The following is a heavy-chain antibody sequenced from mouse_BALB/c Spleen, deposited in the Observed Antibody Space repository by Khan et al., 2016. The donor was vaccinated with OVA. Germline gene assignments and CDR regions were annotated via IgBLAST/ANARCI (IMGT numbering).Heavy chain of an antibody. D-gene: IGHD2-14*01. CDR3: TREGAYYRSDGWFAY. CDR1: GYNFTTYT. V-gene: IGHV1-4*01. J-gene: IGHJ3*01. Sequence: QVRLQQSGAELARPGASVKMSCKASGYNFTTYTIHWVKQRPGQGLEWIGYIIPSTDYTNYNQKFKDKATLTADKSSTTAYMQLRSLTSEDSAVYYCTREGAYYRSDGWFAYWGQGTLVTVSA. CDR2: IIPSTDYT.